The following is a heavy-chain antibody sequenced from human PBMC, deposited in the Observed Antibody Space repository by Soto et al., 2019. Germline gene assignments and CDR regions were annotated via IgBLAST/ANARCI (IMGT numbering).Heavy chain of an antibody. D-gene: IGHD3-22*01. Sequence: SETLSLTCTVSGGSISSGDYYWSWIRQPPGKGLEWIGYIYYNGSTYYNPSLKSRVTISVDTSKNQFSLKLSSVTAADTAVHYCASSYYDSSGYYYVGAFDIWGQGTMVTVSS. J-gene: IGHJ3*02. CDR3: ASSYYDSSGYYYVGAFDI. V-gene: IGHV4-30-4*01. CDR1: GGSISSGDYY. CDR2: IYYNGST.